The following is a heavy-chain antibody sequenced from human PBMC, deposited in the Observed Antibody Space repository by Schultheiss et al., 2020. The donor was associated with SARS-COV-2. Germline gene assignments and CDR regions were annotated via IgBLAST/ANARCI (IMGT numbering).Heavy chain of an antibody. V-gene: IGHV3-23*01. Sequence: GESLKISCAASGFTFNSYVMNWVRQAPGKGLEWVSSISGSGGSTYYADSVKGRFTISRDNSKNTLYLQMNSLRDEDTAVYYCARAKQLGYYYGMDVWGQGTTVTVSS. D-gene: IGHD6-6*01. CDR3: ARAKQLGYYYGMDV. CDR2: ISGSGGST. CDR1: GFTFNSYV. J-gene: IGHJ6*02.